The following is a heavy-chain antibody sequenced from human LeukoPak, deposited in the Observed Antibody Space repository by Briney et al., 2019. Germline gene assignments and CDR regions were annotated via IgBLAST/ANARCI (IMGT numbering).Heavy chain of an antibody. D-gene: IGHD6-13*01. CDR2: IKQDGSQE. CDR3: VREWAGGLAAAGTRIEGSY. J-gene: IGHJ4*02. V-gene: IGHV3-7*01. Sequence: GGSLRLSCVVSEFSASNYWMRWVRQAPGEGLEWVANIKQDGSQENYVDSVKGRFTISRDNAKNSVYLQMNGLLVEDTAVYYCVREWAGGLAAAGTRIEGSYWGQGTQVIVSS. CDR1: EFSASNYW.